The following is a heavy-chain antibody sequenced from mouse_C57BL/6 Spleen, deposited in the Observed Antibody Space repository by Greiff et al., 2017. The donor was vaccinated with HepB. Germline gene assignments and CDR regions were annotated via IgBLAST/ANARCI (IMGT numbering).Heavy chain of an antibody. D-gene: IGHD2-3*01. J-gene: IGHJ3*01. CDR3: AGYSAWFAY. CDR2: ISSGSSTI. Sequence: DVKLVESGGGLVKPGGSLKLSCAASGFTFSDYGMHWVRQAPEKGLEWVAYISSGSSTIYYADTVKGRFTISRDNAKNTLFLQMTSLRSEDTAMYYCAGYSAWFAYWGQGTLVTVSA. V-gene: IGHV5-17*01. CDR1: GFTFSDYG.